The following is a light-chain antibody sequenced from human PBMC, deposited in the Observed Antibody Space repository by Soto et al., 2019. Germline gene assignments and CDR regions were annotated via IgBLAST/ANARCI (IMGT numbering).Light chain of an antibody. V-gene: IGKV3-20*01. CDR3: QQCGSSPWT. CDR2: AAS. J-gene: IGKJ1*01. CDR1: QSVSSYY. Sequence: EIVLTQPPGTLSLSPGERDTLSCRASQSVSSYYLAWYQQKPGQAPRLLIYAASSRATGIPDRFSGGGSGTDFTLTISRLEPEDFAVYYCQQCGSSPWTFGQGTKVEIK.